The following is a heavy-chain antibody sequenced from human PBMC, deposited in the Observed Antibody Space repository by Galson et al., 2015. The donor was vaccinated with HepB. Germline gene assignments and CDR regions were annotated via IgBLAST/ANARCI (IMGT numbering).Heavy chain of an antibody. CDR3: ASLNYDILTGYYPGY. D-gene: IGHD3-9*01. J-gene: IGHJ4*02. CDR1: GYTFSTYW. CDR2: IDPTDSST. Sequence: QSGAEVTKPGESLTISCKDSGYTFSTYWIAWVRQMPGKGLEWMGRIDPTDSSTNYSPSFQGHVTISADRSVSTAYLHWSNLEASDTAMYYCASLNYDILTGYYPGYGGQGTLVTVAS. V-gene: IGHV5-10-1*01.